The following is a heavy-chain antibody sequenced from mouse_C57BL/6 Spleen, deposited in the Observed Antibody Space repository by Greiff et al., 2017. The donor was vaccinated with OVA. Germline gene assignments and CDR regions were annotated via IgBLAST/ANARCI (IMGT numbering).Heavy chain of an antibody. D-gene: IGHD2-1*01. CDR2: INPNNGGT. J-gene: IGHJ3*01. V-gene: IGHV1-22*01. Sequence: EVQLQQSGPELVKPGASVKMSCKASGYTFTDYNMHWVKQSHGKSLEWIGYINPNNGGTSYNPKFKGKATLTVNKSSSTAYMELRSLTSEDSAVYYCAVYYGNSWFAYWGQGTLVTVSA. CDR1: GYTFTDYN. CDR3: AVYYGNSWFAY.